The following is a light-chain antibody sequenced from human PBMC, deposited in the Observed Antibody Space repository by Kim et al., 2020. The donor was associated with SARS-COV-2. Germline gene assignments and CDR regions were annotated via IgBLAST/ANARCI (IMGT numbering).Light chain of an antibody. CDR1: QSVSSY. Sequence: SPGERATLACRASQSVSSYLAWYQQKPGQAPRLRIYDASNRATGIPARFSGSVSGTDFTLTISSLEPEDFAVYYCQQRSNWPPLTFGGGTKVDIK. V-gene: IGKV3-11*01. CDR3: QQRSNWPPLT. CDR2: DAS. J-gene: IGKJ4*01.